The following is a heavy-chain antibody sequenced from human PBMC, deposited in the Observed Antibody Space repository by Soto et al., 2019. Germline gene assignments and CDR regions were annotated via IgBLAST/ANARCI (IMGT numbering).Heavy chain of an antibody. J-gene: IGHJ3*02. CDR3: ARAARKKGAFDI. CDR1: GYTFTSYG. CDR2: ISAYNGNT. Sequence: ASVKVSCKASGYTFTSYGISWVRQAPGQGLEWMGWISAYNGNTNYAQKLQGRGTMTTDTSTSTAYMELRSLRSDDTAVYYCARAARKKGAFDIWGQGTMVTVSS. V-gene: IGHV1-18*01.